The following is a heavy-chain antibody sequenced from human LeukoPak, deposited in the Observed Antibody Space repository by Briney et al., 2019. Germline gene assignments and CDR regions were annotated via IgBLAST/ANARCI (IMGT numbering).Heavy chain of an antibody. J-gene: IGHJ4*02. Sequence: GGSLRLSCAASGFTFSSYGMSWVRQAPGKGLEWVSATSGSGGSTYYADSVKGRFTISRDNSKNTLYLQMNSLRAEDTAVYYCAKESSGSYLSTYFDYWGQGTLVTVSS. CDR2: TSGSGGST. V-gene: IGHV3-23*01. CDR1: GFTFSSYG. D-gene: IGHD3-10*01. CDR3: AKESSGSYLSTYFDY.